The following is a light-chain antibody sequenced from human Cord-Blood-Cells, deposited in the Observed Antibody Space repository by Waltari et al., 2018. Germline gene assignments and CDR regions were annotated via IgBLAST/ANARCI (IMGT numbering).Light chain of an antibody. CDR1: STDVCGYND. J-gene: IGLJ1*01. V-gene: IGLV2-14*01. CDR3: SSYTGSSTLYV. CDR2: DVS. Sequence: QSALTQPASASGSPGQSITISCTGTSTDVCGYNDVSWYQQHPGKAPKLIIYDVSNRPSGVSNRFSSSKSGNTASLTSSGLQAEDEADYYCSSYTGSSTLYVFGTGTKVTVL.